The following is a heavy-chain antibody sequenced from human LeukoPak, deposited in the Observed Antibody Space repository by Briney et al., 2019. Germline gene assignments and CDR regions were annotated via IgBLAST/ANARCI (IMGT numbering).Heavy chain of an antibody. J-gene: IGHJ4*02. CDR3: AREGDWPESDFDY. CDR1: GGSISSSSYY. D-gene: IGHD2-21*02. Sequence: SETLSLTCTVSGGSISSSSYYWGWIRQPPGKGLEWIGSIYYSGSTYYNPSLKSRVTISVDKSKNQFSLKLSSVIAADTAVYYCAREGDWPESDFDYWGQGTLVTVSS. CDR2: IYYSGST. V-gene: IGHV4-39*02.